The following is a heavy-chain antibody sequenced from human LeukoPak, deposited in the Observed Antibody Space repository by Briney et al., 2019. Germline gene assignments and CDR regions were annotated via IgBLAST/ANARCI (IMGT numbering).Heavy chain of an antibody. D-gene: IGHD6-19*01. Sequence: SETLSLTCTVSGASFSNDYWSWIRQPPGKGLEWIGYIYYSGSTNYNPSLKSRVTISVDTSKNQFSLKLSSVTAADTAVYYCARTVAGTTPSSVYYGMDVWGQGTTVTVSS. CDR1: GASFSNDY. V-gene: IGHV4-59*01. J-gene: IGHJ6*02. CDR3: ARTVAGTTPSSVYYGMDV. CDR2: IYYSGST.